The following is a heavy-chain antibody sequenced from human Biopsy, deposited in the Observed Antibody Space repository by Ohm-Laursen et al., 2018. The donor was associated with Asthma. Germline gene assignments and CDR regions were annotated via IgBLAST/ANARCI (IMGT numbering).Heavy chain of an antibody. J-gene: IGHJ4*02. CDR1: GYTFTGYY. D-gene: IGHD3-3*01. V-gene: IGHV1-2*06. Sequence: ASVKVSCKASGYTFTGYYMHWVRQVPGQGLEWMGRINPNSGGTNYAQKFQGRVTMTRDTSISTAYMELSRLRSDDTAVYYCARDVMEWYLPAFDFWGQGTLVTVSS. CDR2: INPNSGGT. CDR3: ARDVMEWYLPAFDF.